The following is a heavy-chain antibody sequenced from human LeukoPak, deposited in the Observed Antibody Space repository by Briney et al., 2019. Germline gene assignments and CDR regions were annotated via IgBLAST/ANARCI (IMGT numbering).Heavy chain of an antibody. D-gene: IGHD3-22*01. Sequence: PSETLSLTCTVSGGSISSYYWSWIRQPPGKGLGWIGYIYYSGSTNYNPSLKSRVTISVDTSKNQFSLKLSSVTAADTAVYYCARSPSRYYYDSSGYYRYFDYWGQGTLVTVSS. CDR3: ARSPSRYYYDSSGYYRYFDY. V-gene: IGHV4-59*01. CDR1: GGSISSYY. CDR2: IYYSGST. J-gene: IGHJ4*02.